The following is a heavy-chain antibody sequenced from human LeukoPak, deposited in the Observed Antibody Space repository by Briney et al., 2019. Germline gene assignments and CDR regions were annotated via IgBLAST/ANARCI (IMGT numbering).Heavy chain of an antibody. D-gene: IGHD6-13*01. J-gene: IGHJ6*02. CDR2: INPSDGST. CDR1: GYTFTSYY. CDR3: ARDSSSWYGYYYYGMDV. V-gene: IGHV1-46*01. Sequence: ASVKVSCKASGYTFTSYYMHGVRQAPGQGLEWMGIINPSDGSTSYAQKFQGRVTMTRDTSTSTVYMELSSLRFDDTAVYYCARDSSSWYGYYYYGMDVWGQGTTVTVSS.